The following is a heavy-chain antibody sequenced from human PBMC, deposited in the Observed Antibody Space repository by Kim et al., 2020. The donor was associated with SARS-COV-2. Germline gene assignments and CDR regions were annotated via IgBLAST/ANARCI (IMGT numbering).Heavy chain of an antibody. CDR1: GGSISSGGYY. V-gene: IGHV4-31*03. Sequence: SETLSLTCTVSGGSISSGGYYWSWIRQHPGKGLEWIGYIYYSGSTYYNPSLKSRVTISVDTSKNQFSLKLSSVTAADTAVYYCAREARIAAARSSYYYGMDVWGQGTTVTVSS. J-gene: IGHJ6*02. D-gene: IGHD6-13*01. CDR2: IYYSGST. CDR3: AREARIAAARSSYYYGMDV.